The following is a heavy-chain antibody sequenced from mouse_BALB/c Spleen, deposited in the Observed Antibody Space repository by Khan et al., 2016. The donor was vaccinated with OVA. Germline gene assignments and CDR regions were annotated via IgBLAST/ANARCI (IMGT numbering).Heavy chain of an antibody. J-gene: IGHJ3*01. V-gene: IGHV5-6*01. Sequence: EVELVESGGDLVKPGGSLKLSCAASGFTFSTYGMSWVRQTPDKRLEWVATISSGGSYTYYPDSVKGRFTISSDNAKNTLYLQVSSLKSEDTAMYYCARLAYYYNSEGFAYWGQGTLVTVSA. D-gene: IGHD1-1*01. CDR2: ISSGGSYT. CDR1: GFTFSTYG. CDR3: ARLAYYYNSEGFAY.